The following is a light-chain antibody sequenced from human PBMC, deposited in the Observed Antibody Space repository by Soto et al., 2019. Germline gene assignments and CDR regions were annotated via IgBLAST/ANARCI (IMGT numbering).Light chain of an antibody. CDR3: QQYHTWPPLT. Sequence: EIVMTQSPPTLSVSPGERITLSCRASQSVSSKLAWYQHRPGQAPRLLIYGAFTRATGVPARFIGSGSGTEFTLTITTLQPEDFAVYYCQQYHTWPPLTFGGGTKVEIK. CDR2: GAF. V-gene: IGKV3-15*01. J-gene: IGKJ4*01. CDR1: QSVSSK.